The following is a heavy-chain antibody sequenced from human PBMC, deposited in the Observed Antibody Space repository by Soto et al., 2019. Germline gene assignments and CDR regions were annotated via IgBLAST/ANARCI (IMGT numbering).Heavy chain of an antibody. V-gene: IGHV5-10-1*01. CDR1: GYSFASYW. Sequence: GESLKISCKASGYSFASYWISWVRQMPGKGLEWMGRIDPSDSYTNYSPSFQGHVTISADKSISTAYLQWSSLMASDTAIYYCARHRAWNSYFDLWGRGTLVTVS. CDR3: ARHRAWNSYFDL. J-gene: IGHJ2*01. CDR2: IDPSDSYT. D-gene: IGHD1-7*01.